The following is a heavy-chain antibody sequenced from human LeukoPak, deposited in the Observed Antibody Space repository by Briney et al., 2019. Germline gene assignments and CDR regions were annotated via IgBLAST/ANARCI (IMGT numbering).Heavy chain of an antibody. J-gene: IGHJ2*01. Sequence: GGSLRLSCAASGFSFDDFGMTWVRQSPGKGLEWVSGINWNGSNTGYADSVKGRFTISRDSAKNSLYVQMNSLRGEDTAFYYCARAPRRYSSSWYFDLWGRGTLVTVSS. CDR1: GFSFDDFG. D-gene: IGHD6-13*01. CDR3: ARAPRRYSSSWYFDL. V-gene: IGHV3-20*04. CDR2: INWNGSNT.